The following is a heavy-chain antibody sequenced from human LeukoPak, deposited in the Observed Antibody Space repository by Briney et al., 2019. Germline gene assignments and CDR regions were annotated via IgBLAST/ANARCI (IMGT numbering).Heavy chain of an antibody. V-gene: IGHV4-34*01. CDR3: ARGPPAKPGTGYYYGMDV. J-gene: IGHJ6*02. Sequence: PSETLSLTCTVSGDSISNYYWSWIRQPPGKGLEWIGEINHSGSTNYNPSLKSRVTISVDMSKNQFSLKLSSVTAADSAVYYCARGPPAKPGTGYYYGMDVWGQGTTVTVSS. D-gene: IGHD2-2*01. CDR1: GDSISNYY. CDR2: INHSGST.